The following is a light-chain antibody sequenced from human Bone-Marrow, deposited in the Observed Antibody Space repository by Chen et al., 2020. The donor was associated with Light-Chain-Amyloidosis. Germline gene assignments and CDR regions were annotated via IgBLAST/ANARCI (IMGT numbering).Light chain of an antibody. V-gene: IGLV3-21*02. J-gene: IGLJ3*02. Sequence: SYVLTQPSSVSVAPGQTATIACGGNNIGSTSVHWYQQTPGQAPLLVVYDDSDRPSGILERLSGSNSGNTATLTISRVEAGDEADYYCQVWDRSSDRPVVGGGTKLTVL. CDR3: QVWDRSSDRPV. CDR1: NIGSTS. CDR2: DDS.